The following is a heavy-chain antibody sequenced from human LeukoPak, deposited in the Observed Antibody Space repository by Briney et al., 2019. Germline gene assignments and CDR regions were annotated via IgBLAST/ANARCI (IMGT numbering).Heavy chain of an antibody. V-gene: IGHV3-48*02. J-gene: IGHJ4*02. CDR3: ARAHGNGEFDY. Sequence: GGSLRLSCAASGFTFNTNAMSWVRQAPGKGLEWISYISGSGSIFYYADFVKGRFTISRDNAKNSLYLQMNSLRDEDTALYYCARAHGNGEFDYWGQGTLVTVSS. D-gene: IGHD1-1*01. CDR2: ISGSGSIF. CDR1: GFTFNTNA.